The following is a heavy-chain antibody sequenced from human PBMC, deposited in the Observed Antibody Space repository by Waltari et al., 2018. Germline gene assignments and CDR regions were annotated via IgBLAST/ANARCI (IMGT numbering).Heavy chain of an antibody. CDR3: ARDILRGGATAPLSFDY. V-gene: IGHV3-7*03. Sequence: EVQLVESGGGLVQPGGSLRLSCAASGFTFSSYWMSWVRQAPGKGLEWVANIKQDGSEKYYVDSVKGRFTISRDNAKNSLYLQMNSLRAEDTAVYYCARDILRGGATAPLSFDYWGQGTLVTVSS. CDR2: IKQDGSEK. J-gene: IGHJ4*02. D-gene: IGHD1-26*01. CDR1: GFTFSSYW.